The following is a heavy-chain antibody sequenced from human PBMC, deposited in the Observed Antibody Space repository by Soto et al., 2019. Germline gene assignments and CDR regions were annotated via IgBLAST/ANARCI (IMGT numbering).Heavy chain of an antibody. Sequence: RGESLKISCKGSGYSFTSYWIGWVRQMPGKGLEWMGIIYPGDSDTRYSPSFQGQVTISADKSISTAYLQWSSLKASDTAMYYCARQFFSITYDYHDAFDIWGQGTMVTVSS. CDR2: IYPGDSDT. V-gene: IGHV5-51*01. J-gene: IGHJ3*02. CDR3: ARQFFSITYDYHDAFDI. D-gene: IGHD5-12*01. CDR1: GYSFTSYW.